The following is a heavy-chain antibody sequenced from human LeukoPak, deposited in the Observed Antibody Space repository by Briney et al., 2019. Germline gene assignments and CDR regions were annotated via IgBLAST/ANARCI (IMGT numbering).Heavy chain of an antibody. CDR2: ILFDGSNN. Sequence: GGSLRLSCAASGFTFSSYGRQWVRQAPGKGLGWVAVILFDGSNNYQADSGKGPFTIYRDTTKNSLCLQINSLRGKDTAVYERAKELPPDDYFVCWGEGALVTVSS. J-gene: IGHJ4*02. D-gene: IGHD2-15*01. CDR3: AKELPPDDYFVC. CDR1: GFTFSSYG. V-gene: IGHV3-30*18.